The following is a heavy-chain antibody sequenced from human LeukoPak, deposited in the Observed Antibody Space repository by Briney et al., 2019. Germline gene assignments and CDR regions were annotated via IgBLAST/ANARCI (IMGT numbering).Heavy chain of an antibody. CDR2: ISSSGSTI. V-gene: IGHV3-11*01. Sequence: GGSLRLSCAASGFTFSDYYMSWIRQAPGKGLEWVSYISSSGSTIYYVDSVKGRFTISRDNAKNSLYLQMNSLRAEDTAVYYCARGDEVAGTFDAFDIWGQGTMVTVSS. J-gene: IGHJ3*02. CDR1: GFTFSDYY. D-gene: IGHD6-19*01. CDR3: ARGDEVAGTFDAFDI.